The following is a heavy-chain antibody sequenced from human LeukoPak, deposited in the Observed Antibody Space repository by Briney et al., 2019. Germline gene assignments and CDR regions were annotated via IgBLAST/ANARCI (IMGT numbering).Heavy chain of an antibody. Sequence: GASVNVSCKASGYTFTGYYMHWVRQAPEQGLEWMGWINPNSGGTNYAQKFQGWVTMTRDTSISTAYMELSRLRSDDTAVYYCARDITGTTGLGVDAFDIWGQGTMVTVSS. J-gene: IGHJ3*02. CDR2: INPNSGGT. V-gene: IGHV1-2*04. CDR3: ARDITGTTGLGVDAFDI. CDR1: GYTFTGYY. D-gene: IGHD1-20*01.